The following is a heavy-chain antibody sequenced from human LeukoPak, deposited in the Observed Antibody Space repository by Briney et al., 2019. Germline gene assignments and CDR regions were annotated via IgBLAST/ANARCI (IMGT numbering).Heavy chain of an antibody. CDR2: INHSGST. CDR3: ARRAAAGSGFDP. J-gene: IGHJ5*02. CDR1: GGSFSGYY. V-gene: IGHV4-34*01. D-gene: IGHD6-13*01. Sequence: SGTLSLTCAVYGGSFSGYYWSWIRQPPGKGLEWIGEINHSGSTNYNPSLKSRVTISVDTSKNQFSLKLSSVTAADTAVYYCARRAAAGSGFDPWGQGTLVTVSS.